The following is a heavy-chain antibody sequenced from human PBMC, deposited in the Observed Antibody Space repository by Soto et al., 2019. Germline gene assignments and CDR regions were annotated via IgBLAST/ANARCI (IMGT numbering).Heavy chain of an antibody. CDR2: IRSKANSYAT. V-gene: IGHV3-73*01. CDR3: TRHVVGGYYDSSGYSDYYGMDV. CDR1: GFTFSGSA. D-gene: IGHD3-22*01. Sequence: SLRLSCAASGFTFSGSAMHWVRQASGKVLEWVGRIRSKANSYATAYAASVKGRFTISRDDSKNTAYLQMNSLKTEDTAVYYCTRHVVGGYYDSSGYSDYYGMDVWGQGTTVTVSS. J-gene: IGHJ6*02.